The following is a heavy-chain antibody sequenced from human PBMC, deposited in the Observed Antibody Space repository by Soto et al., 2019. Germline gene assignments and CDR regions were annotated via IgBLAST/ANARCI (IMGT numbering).Heavy chain of an antibody. Sequence: EVQLVESGGDLVQPGGSLRLSCEASGFTFSSNWRHWVRQGPGKGLVWVSRMNPDGSTRGYADSVKGRFTISRDNARNTVFLQMSSLRAEDTAVYYCARGGEVGAGQYYLDDSWGQGTLVTVSS. J-gene: IGHJ4*02. V-gene: IGHV3-74*01. CDR3: ARGGEVGAGQYYLDDS. CDR1: GFTFSSNW. D-gene: IGHD2-21*01. CDR2: MNPDGSTR.